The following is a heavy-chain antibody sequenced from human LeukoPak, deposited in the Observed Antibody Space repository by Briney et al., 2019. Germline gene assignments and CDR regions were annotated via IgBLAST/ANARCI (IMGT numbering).Heavy chain of an antibody. CDR3: ARQTGAAGAFNYYYDYGMDV. V-gene: IGHV4-39*01. Sequence: SETLSLTCTVSGVSISSSRFYWVCLRQPPGRGLEWIATVYYSGNTYYNPSLKSRVTMSVDTSKTQFSLTLSSVTAADTAVYYCARQTGAAGAFNYYYDYGMDVWGQGTTVTVSS. CDR2: VYYSGNT. CDR1: GVSISSSRFY. D-gene: IGHD6-13*01. J-gene: IGHJ6*02.